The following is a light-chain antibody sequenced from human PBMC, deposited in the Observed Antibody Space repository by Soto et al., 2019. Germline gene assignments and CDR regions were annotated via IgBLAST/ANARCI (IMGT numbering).Light chain of an antibody. V-gene: IGLV2-8*01. J-gene: IGLJ1*01. CDR2: DVS. Sequence: QSALTQPPSASGSPGQSVTISCTGTSSDVGRYNYVSWYQHHPGKAPKLIIYDVSQRPSGVPDRFSSSKSGNTASLTVSGLQAEDEADYYCNSYADSNTNVFGTGTKLTVL. CDR3: NSYADSNTNV. CDR1: SSDVGRYNY.